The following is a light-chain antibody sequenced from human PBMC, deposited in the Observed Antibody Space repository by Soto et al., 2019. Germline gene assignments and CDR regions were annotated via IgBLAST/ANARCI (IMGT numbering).Light chain of an antibody. CDR2: GAS. CDR3: QQRSNWPIT. CDR1: QSVSSY. Sequence: EIVLTQSPATLSVSPGERATLSCRASQSVSSYLAWYQQKPGQAPRLLIYGASNRATGIPARFSGSGSVTEVTLPISSRQPEDVAAYYCQQRSNWPITFGQGTRLEIK. V-gene: IGKV3-11*01. J-gene: IGKJ5*01.